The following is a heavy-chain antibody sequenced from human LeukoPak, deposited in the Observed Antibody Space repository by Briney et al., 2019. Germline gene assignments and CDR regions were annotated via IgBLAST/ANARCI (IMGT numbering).Heavy chain of an antibody. CDR1: GFTFDDYA. J-gene: IGHJ1*01. Sequence: GGSLRLSCAASGFTFDDYAMHWVHQAPGKGLEWVSLISWDGGSTYYADSVKGRFTISRDNSKNSLYLQMNSLRAEDTALYYCAKDINGIALGYFQHWGQGTLVTVSS. CDR3: AKDINGIALGYFQH. V-gene: IGHV3-43D*04. D-gene: IGHD6-19*01. CDR2: ISWDGGST.